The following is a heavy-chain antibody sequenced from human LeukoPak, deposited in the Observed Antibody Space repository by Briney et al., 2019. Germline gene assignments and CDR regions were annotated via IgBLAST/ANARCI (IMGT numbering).Heavy chain of an antibody. CDR2: FYYRGST. Sequence: SETLSLTCTVSGGSISGYYWSWIRQPPGKGLEWIGYFYYRGSTNYNPSLISRASISVDTSKNQFSLKLDSLTAADTAVYYCVRRGVLWFGELSYYYFDLWGRGTLVAVSS. CDR3: VRRGVLWFGELSYYYFDL. V-gene: IGHV4-59*01. CDR1: GGSISGYY. J-gene: IGHJ2*01. D-gene: IGHD3-10*01.